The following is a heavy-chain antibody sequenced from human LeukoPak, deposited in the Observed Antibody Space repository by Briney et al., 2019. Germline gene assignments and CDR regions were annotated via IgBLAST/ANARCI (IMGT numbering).Heavy chain of an antibody. CDR1: GGSFSGYY. CDR2: INHSGST. Sequence: SETLSLTCAVYGGSFSGYYWSWIRQPPGKGLEWIGEINHSGSTNYNPSLKSRVTISVDTSKNQFSPKLSPATAADTAVYYCAREREDIVVVPAAIRRDWFDPWGQGTLVTVSS. CDR3: AREREDIVVVPAAIRRDWFDP. D-gene: IGHD2-2*02. J-gene: IGHJ5*02. V-gene: IGHV4-34*01.